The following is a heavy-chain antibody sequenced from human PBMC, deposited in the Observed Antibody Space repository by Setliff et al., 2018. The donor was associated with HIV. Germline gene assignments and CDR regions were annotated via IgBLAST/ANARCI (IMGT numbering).Heavy chain of an antibody. Sequence: SETLSLTCPVPGGSINSTSYYWGWIRQPPGNGLEWIGSIYHTGSTYYKPSIKSRVTISVDTSKNQCSLRLSSVAAGDTAVYYCARSIVPVASGYYYFEYWGQGTLVTVSS. CDR3: ARSIVPVASGYYYFEY. D-gene: IGHD3-3*01. CDR2: IYHTGST. CDR1: GGSINSTSYY. V-gene: IGHV4-39*01. J-gene: IGHJ4*02.